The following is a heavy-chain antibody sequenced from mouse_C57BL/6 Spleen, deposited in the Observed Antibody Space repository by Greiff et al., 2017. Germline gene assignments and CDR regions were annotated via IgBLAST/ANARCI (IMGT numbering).Heavy chain of an antibody. V-gene: IGHV1-42*01. D-gene: IGHD1-1*01. J-gene: IGHJ3*01. CDR1: GYSFTGYY. CDR3: ARDYGSSDWFAY. CDR2: INPSTGGT. Sequence: VQLKESGPELVKPGASVKISCKASGYSFTGYYMNWVKQSPEKSLEWIGEINPSTGGTTYNQKFKAKATLTVDNSSSTAYMQLKSLTSEDAAVYDCARDYGSSDWFAYWGQGTLVTVSA.